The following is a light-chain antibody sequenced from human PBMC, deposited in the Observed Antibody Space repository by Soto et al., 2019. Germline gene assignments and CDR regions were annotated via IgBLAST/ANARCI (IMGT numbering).Light chain of an antibody. V-gene: IGKV1-5*01. Sequence: DIQMTQSPSTLSASVGGRVTITCRASQSISSWLAWYQQKPGKAPKLLIYDASSLESGVSSRFSGSGSGTEFTLTISSLQPDDFATYYCQQYNSYPYTFGQGTKVDIK. CDR3: QQYNSYPYT. J-gene: IGKJ2*01. CDR2: DAS. CDR1: QSISSW.